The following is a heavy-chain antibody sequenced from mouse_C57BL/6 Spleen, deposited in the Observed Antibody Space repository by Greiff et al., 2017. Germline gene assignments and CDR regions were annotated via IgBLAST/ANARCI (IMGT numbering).Heavy chain of an antibody. CDR1: GYTFSDSE. CDR3: TRGYDGYYRYFDV. D-gene: IGHD2-3*01. J-gene: IGHJ1*03. Sequence: QVQLQQSGAELVRPGASVTLSCTASGYTFSDSEMHWVKQTPVHGLEWIGAIDPETGGTAYNQKFKGKAILTAYKSSSTAYMELSSLTSEDSDVYYCTRGYDGYYRYFDVWGTGTTVTGSS. V-gene: IGHV1-15*01. CDR2: IDPETGGT.